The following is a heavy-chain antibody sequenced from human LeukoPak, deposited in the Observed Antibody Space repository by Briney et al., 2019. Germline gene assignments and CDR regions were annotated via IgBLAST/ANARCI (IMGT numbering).Heavy chain of an antibody. V-gene: IGHV3-30*04. Sequence: GGSLRLSCAASGFTFSSYAMHWVRQAPGKGLEWVAVISYDGSNKYYADSVKGRFTISSDNSKNTLYLQMNSLRAEDTAVYYCAREPPGTTGTTRAFDYWGQGTLVTVSS. J-gene: IGHJ4*02. CDR1: GFTFSSYA. CDR2: ISYDGSNK. CDR3: AREPPGTTGTTRAFDY. D-gene: IGHD1-1*01.